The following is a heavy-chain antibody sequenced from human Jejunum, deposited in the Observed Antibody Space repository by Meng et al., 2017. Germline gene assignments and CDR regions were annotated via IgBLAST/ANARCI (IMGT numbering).Heavy chain of an antibody. V-gene: IGHV4-4*02. Sequence: QGPLQESGPGLGMPSGSQSLPCAFPGASITISNWWYWVRQPPGKGLECIGEISHSGTTNYNAPLQSRVTISVDRSNTQFSLNLMSLTAADTANYYFASRPAAFRNYYFDHWGQGTLVTVSS. CDR2: ISHSGTT. CDR1: GASITISNW. CDR3: ASRPAAFRNYYFDH. J-gene: IGHJ4*02. D-gene: IGHD2-21*02.